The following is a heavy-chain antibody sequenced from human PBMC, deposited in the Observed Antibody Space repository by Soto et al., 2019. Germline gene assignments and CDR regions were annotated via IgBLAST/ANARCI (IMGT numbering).Heavy chain of an antibody. CDR1: GFTVSSNY. CDR3: ARYRPLHY. Sequence: EVQLVESGGGLVQPGGSLRLSCAASGFTVSSNYMSWVRQAPGKGLEWVSVIYSGGSTYYADSVKGRFTISRDNSKNTLYLHMNSLRAADTAVYYCARYRPLHYWGQGTLVTVSS. V-gene: IGHV3-66*01. CDR2: IYSGGST. D-gene: IGHD1-26*01. J-gene: IGHJ4*02.